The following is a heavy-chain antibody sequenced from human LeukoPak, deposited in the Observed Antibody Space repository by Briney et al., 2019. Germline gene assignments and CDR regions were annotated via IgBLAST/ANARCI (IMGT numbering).Heavy chain of an antibody. Sequence: PGGSLRLSCAASGFTFSSYGMHWVRQAPGKGPEWVAFIRYDGSNKYYADSVKGRFTISRDNSKNTLYLQMNGLRAEDTAVYYCAKDQGYCSSTSCYRSEDNWFDPWGQGTLVTVSS. V-gene: IGHV3-30*02. CDR3: AKDQGYCSSTSCYRSEDNWFDP. CDR1: GFTFSSYG. J-gene: IGHJ5*02. D-gene: IGHD2-2*01. CDR2: IRYDGSNK.